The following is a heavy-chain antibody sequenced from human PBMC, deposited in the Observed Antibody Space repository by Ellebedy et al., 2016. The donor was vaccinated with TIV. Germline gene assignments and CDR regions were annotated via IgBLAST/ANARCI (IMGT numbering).Heavy chain of an antibody. CDR3: ARDGRAYSSSWYGSWFDP. D-gene: IGHD6-13*01. J-gene: IGHJ5*02. CDR1: GGSVSSGTYY. Sequence: SETLSLXCTVSGGSVSSGTYYWSWIRQPPGKGLEWIGYIYYSGSTNYNPSLKSRVTISVDTSKNQFSLKLSSVTAADTAVYYCARDGRAYSSSWYGSWFDPWGQGTLVTVSS. V-gene: IGHV4-61*01. CDR2: IYYSGST.